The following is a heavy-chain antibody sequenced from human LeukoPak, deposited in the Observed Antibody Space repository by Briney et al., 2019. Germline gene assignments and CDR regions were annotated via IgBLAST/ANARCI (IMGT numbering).Heavy chain of an antibody. Sequence: GGSLRLSCAASGFIVSSNYMSWVRQAPGKGLEWVSVIYSGGSTYHADSVKGRFTISRDISKNTLYLQMNSLRAEDTAVYYCARDRSGWYDSWGQGTLVTVS. D-gene: IGHD3-3*01. CDR1: GFIVSSNY. J-gene: IGHJ5*01. CDR2: IYSGGST. CDR3: ARDRSGWYDS. V-gene: IGHV3-53*01.